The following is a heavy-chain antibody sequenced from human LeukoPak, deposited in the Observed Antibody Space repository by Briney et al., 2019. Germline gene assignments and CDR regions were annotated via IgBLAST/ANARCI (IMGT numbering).Heavy chain of an antibody. D-gene: IGHD2-2*01. J-gene: IGHJ4*02. CDR2: ISGSGDST. V-gene: IGHV3-23*01. CDR1: GFTFSSYA. CDR3: AKDQSYCSSTSCSFYDY. Sequence: GGSLRLSCAASGFTFSSYAMSWVRQAPGKGLEWVSAISGSGDSTYYADSVKGRFTISRDNSKNTLYLQMNSLRAEDTAVYYCAKDQSYCSSTSCSFYDYWGQGTLVTVSS.